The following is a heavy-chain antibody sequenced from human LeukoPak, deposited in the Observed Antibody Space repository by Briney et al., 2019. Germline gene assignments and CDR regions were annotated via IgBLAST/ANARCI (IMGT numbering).Heavy chain of an antibody. CDR3: AQKGGTDH. Sequence: PGGSLRLSCVVSGFRLTGVWMNWVRQAPGKGLEWISYISSSSSAMYYADSVKGRFTISRDNAKNSLYLQMSSLRDEDTAVYYCAQKGGTDHWGQGTLVTVSS. CDR2: ISSSSSAM. V-gene: IGHV3-48*02. J-gene: IGHJ4*02. D-gene: IGHD2-15*01. CDR1: GFRLTGVW.